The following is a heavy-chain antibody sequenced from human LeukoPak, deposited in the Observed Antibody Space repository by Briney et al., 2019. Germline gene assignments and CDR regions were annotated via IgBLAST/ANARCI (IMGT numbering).Heavy chain of an antibody. CDR2: DYCGGNT. CDR1: GFSVTTDSYC. V-gene: IGHV4-61*01. CDR3: ARDHFGSLDS. D-gene: IGHD3-10*01. J-gene: IGHJ4*02. Sequence: SETLSLTCTVSGFSVTTDSYCWGWIRQPPGKGLEWNGYDYCGGNTNYDPSLKRRVTISVDTSKNQFSLTLTSVTAADTAVYFCARDHFGSLDSWGQGILVTVSS.